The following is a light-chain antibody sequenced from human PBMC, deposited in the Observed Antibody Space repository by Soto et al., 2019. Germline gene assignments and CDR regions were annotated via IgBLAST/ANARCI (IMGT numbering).Light chain of an antibody. CDR2: EDN. V-gene: IGLV6-57*04. CDR3: QSYDSSNPVV. J-gene: IGLJ2*01. Sequence: NFMLTQPHSVSESPGKTVTISCTRSSGSIASNYVQWYQQRPGSAPTTVIYEDNQRPSGVPDRFSGSIDSSSNSASLTISGLKTEDEADCYCQSYDSSNPVVFGGGTQLTVL. CDR1: SGSIASNY.